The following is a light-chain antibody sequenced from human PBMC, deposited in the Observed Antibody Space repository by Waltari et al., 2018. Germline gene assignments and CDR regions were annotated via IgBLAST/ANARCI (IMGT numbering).Light chain of an antibody. J-gene: IGLJ1*01. Sequence: SYVLAQPLSVSVAPGETARITCVENNIGDKSAYWYQQKSGQAPVLVIYDNGDRPAGIPERISASSSGNAATLTIARVEAGDEADYYCQVWDGSSDRYVFGTGTTVTVL. CDR3: QVWDGSSDRYV. CDR1: NIGDKS. V-gene: IGLV3-21*04. CDR2: DNG.